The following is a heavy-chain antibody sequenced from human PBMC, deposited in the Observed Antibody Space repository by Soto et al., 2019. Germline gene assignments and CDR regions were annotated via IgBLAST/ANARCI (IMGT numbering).Heavy chain of an antibody. CDR3: AKGVGTPITKSGFHP. V-gene: IGHV3-23*01. CDR1: GFTFSSYA. D-gene: IGHD1-7*01. J-gene: IGHJ5*02. Sequence: EGSLRLSCAASGFTFSSYAMSWVRQAPGKGLEWVSAISGSGGSTYYADSVKGRFTISRDNSKNTLYLQMNSLRAEDTAVYYCAKGVGTPITKSGFHPSGQANRVTGCS. CDR2: ISGSGGST.